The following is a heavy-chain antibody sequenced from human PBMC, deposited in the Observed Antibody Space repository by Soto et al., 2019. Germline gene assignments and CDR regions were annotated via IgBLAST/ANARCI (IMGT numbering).Heavy chain of an antibody. J-gene: IGHJ2*01. Sequence: GASVKVSCKASGYTFTDYYMHWVRQAPGQGLEWMGWINPNSGGTKYAQKFQAWVTMTADTSISTAYLELSRLRSDHTAVYYCAREIRSGYYKYWYFDLRGRGTLVTGSS. V-gene: IGHV1-2*04. D-gene: IGHD3-3*01. CDR1: GYTFTDYY. CDR2: INPNSGGT. CDR3: AREIRSGYYKYWYFDL.